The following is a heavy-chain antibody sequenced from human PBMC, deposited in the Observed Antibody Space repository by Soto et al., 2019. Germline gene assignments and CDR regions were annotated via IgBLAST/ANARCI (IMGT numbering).Heavy chain of an antibody. V-gene: IGHV1-69*06. J-gene: IGHJ6*02. CDR1: GGTFSSYA. CDR3: ASGTWGRPSDYYYYGMDV. D-gene: IGHD7-27*01. Sequence: QVQLVQSGAEVKKPGSSVKVSCKASGGTFSSYAISWVRQAPGQGLEWMGGIIPIFGTANYAQKFQGRVTITADKSTSTAYMELSSLRSEDTGVYYCASGTWGRPSDYYYYGMDVWGQGTTVTVSS. CDR2: IIPIFGTA.